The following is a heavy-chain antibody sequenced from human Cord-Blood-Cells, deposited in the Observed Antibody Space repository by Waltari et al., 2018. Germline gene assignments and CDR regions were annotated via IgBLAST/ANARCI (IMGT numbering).Heavy chain of an antibody. CDR3: ARDRLSCSGGSCYKVFGY. CDR1: GYSISSGYY. CDR2: IYHSGSP. Sequence: QVQLQESGPGLVKPSETLSLTCAVSGYSISSGYYWGWIRQPPGKGLEWIGSIYHSGSPYYNPPLKSRVTISVDTSKNQFSLKLSSVPAADTAVYYCARDRLSCSGGSCYKVFGYWGQGTLVTVSS. D-gene: IGHD2-15*01. V-gene: IGHV4-38-2*02. J-gene: IGHJ4*02.